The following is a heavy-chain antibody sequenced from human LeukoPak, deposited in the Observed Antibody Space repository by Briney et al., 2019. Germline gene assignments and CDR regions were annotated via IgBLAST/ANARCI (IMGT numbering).Heavy chain of an antibody. Sequence: PGRSLRLSCAASGFTFSSYAMHWVRQAPGKGLEWVAVISYDGSNKYYADSVKGRFTISRDNSKNTLYLQMNSLRAEDTAVYYCAKSPHYYYYGMDVWGQGTTVTVSS. CDR1: GFTFSSYA. J-gene: IGHJ6*02. CDR3: AKSPHYYYYGMDV. V-gene: IGHV3-30-3*02. CDR2: ISYDGSNK.